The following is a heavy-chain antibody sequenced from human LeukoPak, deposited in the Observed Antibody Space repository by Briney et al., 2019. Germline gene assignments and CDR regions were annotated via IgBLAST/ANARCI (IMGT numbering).Heavy chain of an antibody. D-gene: IGHD1-1*01. CDR3: ARHFIWNDVGGFDC. J-gene: IGHJ4*02. V-gene: IGHV5-51*01. Sequence: GESLKISCQGSGYSFSSYWIGWVRQMPGKGLEWMGIIYPGDSDTRYSPSFQGQVTISADKSISTAYLQWSSLKASGTAMYYCARHFIWNDVGGFDCWGQGTLVTVSS. CDR1: GYSFSSYW. CDR2: IYPGDSDT.